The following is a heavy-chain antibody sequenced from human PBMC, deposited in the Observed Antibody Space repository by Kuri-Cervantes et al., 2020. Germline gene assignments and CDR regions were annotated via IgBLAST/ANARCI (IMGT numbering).Heavy chain of an antibody. V-gene: IGHV1-18*01. CDR2: ISAYNGNT. J-gene: IGHJ4*02. Sequence: GESLKISCKGSGYSFTSYGISWVRQAPGQGLEWMGWISAYNGNTNYAQKLQGRVTMTTDTSTSTAYMELRSLRSDDTAVYYCAREVRDFDDPRGDYWGQGTLVTVSS. D-gene: IGHD4-23*01. CDR1: GYSFTSYG. CDR3: AREVRDFDDPRGDY.